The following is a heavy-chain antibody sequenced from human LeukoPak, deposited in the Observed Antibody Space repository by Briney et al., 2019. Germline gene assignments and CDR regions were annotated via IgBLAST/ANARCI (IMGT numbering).Heavy chain of an antibody. CDR2: ISSSGNTI. J-gene: IGHJ4*02. D-gene: IGHD6-19*01. V-gene: IGHV3-48*03. CDR3: ARAALSGWIDY. Sequence: GGSLRLSCAASGFTFSNYEMNWVRQAPGKGPEWVSYISSSGNTIYYGDSVKGRFTISRDNAKNSLYLQMNSLRAEDTGVYYCARAALSGWIDYWGQGTLVTVSS. CDR1: GFTFSNYE.